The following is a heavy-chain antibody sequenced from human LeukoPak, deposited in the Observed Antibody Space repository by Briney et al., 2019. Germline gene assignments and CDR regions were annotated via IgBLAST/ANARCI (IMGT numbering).Heavy chain of an antibody. Sequence: SQTLSLTCAVSGGSISSGGYSWSWIRQPPGKGLEWIGYIYHSGSTYCNPSLKSRVTISVDRSKNQFSLKLSSVTAADTAVYYCARGDYYDSSGYPDAFDIWGQGTMVTVSS. J-gene: IGHJ3*02. CDR3: ARGDYYDSSGYPDAFDI. CDR1: GGSISSGGYS. V-gene: IGHV4-30-2*01. CDR2: IYHSGST. D-gene: IGHD3-22*01.